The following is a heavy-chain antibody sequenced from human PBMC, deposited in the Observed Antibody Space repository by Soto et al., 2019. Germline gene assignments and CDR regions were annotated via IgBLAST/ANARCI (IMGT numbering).Heavy chain of an antibody. J-gene: IGHJ5*02. CDR3: ARGGYGDCFDP. V-gene: IGHV3-23*01. CDR2: ISGGGGST. CDR1: GFTFSSYA. Sequence: EVQVLESGGDLVQPGGSLRLSCVASGFTFSSYAMSWVRQAPGKGLEWVSSISGGGGSTYYTDSVKGRFTISRDNSKNTLYLQMNSLRAEDTAVYYCARGGYGDCFDPWGQGSLVTVSS. D-gene: IGHD5-18*01.